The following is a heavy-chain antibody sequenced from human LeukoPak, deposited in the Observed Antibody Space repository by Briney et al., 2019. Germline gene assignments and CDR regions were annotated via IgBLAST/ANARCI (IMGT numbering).Heavy chain of an antibody. J-gene: IGHJ5*02. CDR2: ISSSSSYI. Sequence: PGGSLRLSCAASGFTFSSYSMNWVRQAPGKGLEWVSSISSSSSYIYYADSVKGRFTISRDNAKNSLYLQMNSLRAEDTAVYYCARDHVGNRIVVVPAATGGGNWFDPWGQGTLVTVSS. CDR3: ARDHVGNRIVVVPAATGGGNWFDP. D-gene: IGHD2-2*01. V-gene: IGHV3-21*01. CDR1: GFTFSSYS.